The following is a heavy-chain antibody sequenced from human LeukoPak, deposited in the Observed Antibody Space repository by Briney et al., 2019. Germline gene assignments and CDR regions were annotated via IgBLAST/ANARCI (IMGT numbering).Heavy chain of an antibody. D-gene: IGHD3-10*01. CDR2: TYYRTQWYS. J-gene: IGHJ4*02. Sequence: SQTLSLTCAISGDFVSSNTSVWGWISQSPAAGLELLGRTYYRTQWYSDYEASVSSRINIKPDTSKNQFYLQLNSLTPEDTAVYYCARGSYGLGGFCDYYFDFWGQGTLVTVSS. CDR1: GDFVSSNTSV. CDR3: ARGSYGLGGFCDYYFDF. V-gene: IGHV6-1*01.